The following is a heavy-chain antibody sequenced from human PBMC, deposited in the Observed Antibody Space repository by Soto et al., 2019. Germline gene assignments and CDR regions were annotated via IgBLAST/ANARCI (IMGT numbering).Heavy chain of an antibody. CDR2: IIPIFGTA. Sequence: SVKVSCKASGGTFSSYAISWVRQAPGQGLEWMGGIIPIFGTANYAQKFQGRVTITADESTSTAYMELSSLRSEDTAVYYCAQRITIFGVVTLSGLDVWRQRPTFTASS. CDR3: AQRITIFGVVTLSGLDV. D-gene: IGHD3-3*01. CDR1: GGTFSSYA. J-gene: IGHJ6*02. V-gene: IGHV1-69*13.